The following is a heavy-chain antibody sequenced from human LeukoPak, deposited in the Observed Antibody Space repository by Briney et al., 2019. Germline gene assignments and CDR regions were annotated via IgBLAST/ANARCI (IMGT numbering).Heavy chain of an antibody. V-gene: IGHV1-69*13. D-gene: IGHD2-15*01. Sequence: SVKVSCKASGGTFSSYAISWVRQAPGQGLEWMGGIIPIFGTANYAQKFQGRVTITADESTSTAYMELSSLRSEDTAVYYCGIAATGYYYYGMDVWGQGTTVTVSS. CDR2: IIPIFGTA. CDR1: GGTFSSYA. J-gene: IGHJ6*02. CDR3: GIAATGYYYYGMDV.